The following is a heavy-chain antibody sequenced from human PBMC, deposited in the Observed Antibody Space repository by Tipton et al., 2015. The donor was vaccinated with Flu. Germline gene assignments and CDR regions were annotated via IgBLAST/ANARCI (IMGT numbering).Heavy chain of an antibody. J-gene: IGHJ4*02. CDR2: IKPDGSET. D-gene: IGHD3-10*01. Sequence: SLRLSCAASGFTFSTYWMTWIRQAPGKGLEWVAVIKPDGSETHHLGSVKGRFTLSRDNAKNSVSLQMSNLRVEDTAVYYCVRAIAASGGFWGQGTLVTVSS. CDR3: VRAIAASGGF. CDR1: GFTFSTYW. V-gene: IGHV3-7*04.